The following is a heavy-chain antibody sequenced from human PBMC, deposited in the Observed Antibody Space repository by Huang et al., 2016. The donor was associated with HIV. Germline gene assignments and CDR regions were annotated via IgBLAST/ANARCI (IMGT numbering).Heavy chain of an antibody. Sequence: EVELVESGGGLVKPGGSLRLSCAASGFAFSSYGMNWVRQAPSKVVGWVEILGRDSSYIYYVDSVNGRVTISRDNAKSSIYLQLDSLRAEDTAVYYCAYQQWLVGGLNHWGQGTLVVVSS. CDR3: AYQQWLVGGLNH. CDR2: LGRDSSYI. V-gene: IGHV3-21*02. CDR1: GFAFSSYG. D-gene: IGHD6-19*01. J-gene: IGHJ5*02.